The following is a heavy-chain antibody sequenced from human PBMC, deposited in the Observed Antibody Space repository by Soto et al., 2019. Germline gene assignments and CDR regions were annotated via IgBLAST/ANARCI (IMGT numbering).Heavy chain of an antibody. J-gene: IGHJ4*02. D-gene: IGHD3-16*01. CDR3: VRWGPDKPWDY. V-gene: IGHV3-33*01. CDR2: IWYDGSNM. Sequence: PGWALRLSCLASGFTFRNNGLHWVLQAPCKGLEWVAVIWYDGSNMYYSDSVQVRFTISRDNSKNTLYLQMNSLRVDDTAVYYCVRWGPDKPWDYWGTGTHLTASS. CDR1: GFTFRNNG.